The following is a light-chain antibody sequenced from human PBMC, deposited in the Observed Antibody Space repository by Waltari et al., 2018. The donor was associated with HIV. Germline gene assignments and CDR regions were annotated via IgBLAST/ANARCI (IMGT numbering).Light chain of an antibody. CDR1: NRDVGGYNF. CDR2: DAT. V-gene: IGLV2-14*01. CDR3: TSYTSNSTLM. J-gene: IGLJ3*02. Sequence: QSALTQPASVSGSPGQSITISCTGTNRDVGGYNFVSWYQQHPGKAPTLMIYDATMRPSGLSNRFSGSKSGNTASLTISGLQAEDEADYYCTSYTSNSTLMFGGGTKVTVL.